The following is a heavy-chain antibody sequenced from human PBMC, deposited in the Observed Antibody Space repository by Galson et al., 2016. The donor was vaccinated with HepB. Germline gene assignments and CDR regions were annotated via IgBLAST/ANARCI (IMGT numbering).Heavy chain of an antibody. J-gene: IGHJ4*02. CDR1: GFTVRSSF. CDR3: GRDEPRYTSGWFY. D-gene: IGHD6-19*01. CDR2: IYSGGST. V-gene: IGHV3-53*01. Sequence: AASGFTVRSSFLSWVRQAPGEALEWVSVIYSGGSTFYADSVKGRFTISRDNSKNTLYLEMNSLRAEDAAVYYCGRDEPRYTSGWFYWGQGTLVTVSS.